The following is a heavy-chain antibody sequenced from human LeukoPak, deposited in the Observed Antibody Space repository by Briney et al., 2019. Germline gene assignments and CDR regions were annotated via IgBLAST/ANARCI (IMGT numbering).Heavy chain of an antibody. Sequence: GGSLRLSCAGSGFTFSSYEMNWVSQDPGKGLEWVSYISNSGSSIYYADSVKGRFTISRDNAKNSLYLQMNSLRAEDTAVYYCVRDQAKIGGGYYMDVWGKGTTVTVSS. CDR1: GFTFSSYE. CDR2: ISNSGSSI. D-gene: IGHD1-26*01. V-gene: IGHV3-48*03. J-gene: IGHJ6*03. CDR3: VRDQAKIGGGYYMDV.